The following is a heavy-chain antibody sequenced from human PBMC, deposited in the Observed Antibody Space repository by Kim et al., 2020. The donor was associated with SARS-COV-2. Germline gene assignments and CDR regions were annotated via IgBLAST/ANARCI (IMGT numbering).Heavy chain of an antibody. CDR1: GYSFTSYW. CDR2: IYPGDSDT. J-gene: IGHJ3*02. CDR3: ARPAKYDILTGYYMVADAFDI. V-gene: IGHV5-51*01. D-gene: IGHD3-9*01. Sequence: GESLKISCKGSGYSFTSYWIGWVRQMPGKGLEWMGIIYPGDSDTRYSPSFQDQVTISADKSISTAYLQWSSLKASDTAMYYCARPAKYDILTGYYMVADAFDIWGQGTMVTVSS.